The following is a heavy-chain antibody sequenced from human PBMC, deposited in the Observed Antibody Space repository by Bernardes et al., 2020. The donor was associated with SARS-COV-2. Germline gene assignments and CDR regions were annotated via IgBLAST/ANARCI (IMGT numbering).Heavy chain of an antibody. CDR2: ISGGGGST. J-gene: IGHJ3*02. CDR1: GFTFNSYS. CDR3: AKNRKVGAPLDAFDI. D-gene: IGHD1-26*01. Sequence: GGSLRLSCAASGFTFNSYSMNWVRQAPGKGLEWVSVISGGGGSTYYADSVKGRFTISRDNSKNTLYLQMNSLRAEDTAVYYCAKNRKVGAPLDAFDIWGQGTMVTVSS. V-gene: IGHV3-23*01.